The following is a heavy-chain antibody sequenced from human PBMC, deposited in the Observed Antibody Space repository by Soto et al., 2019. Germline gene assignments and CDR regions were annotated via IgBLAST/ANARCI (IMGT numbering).Heavy chain of an antibody. Sequence: LRLSCTASGFTFSSYAMSWVRQAPGKGLEWVSAISGSGGSTYYADSVKGRFTISRDNSKNTPYLQMNSLRAEDTAVYYCAKVQLDYYDSTIYYFDYWGQGTLVTVSS. CDR2: ISGSGGST. D-gene: IGHD3-22*01. CDR1: GFTFSSYA. CDR3: AKVQLDYYDSTIYYFDY. V-gene: IGHV3-23*01. J-gene: IGHJ4*02.